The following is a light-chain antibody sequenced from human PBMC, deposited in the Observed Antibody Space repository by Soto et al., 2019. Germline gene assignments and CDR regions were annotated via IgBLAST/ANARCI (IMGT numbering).Light chain of an antibody. CDR1: QGIRIE. CDR2: GAS. CDR3: LQDYDYPRT. V-gene: IGKV1-6*01. J-gene: IGKJ1*01. Sequence: ATQMTQSPSSLSASVGDRVTIACRASQGIRIELGWYQQKPGEAPKLLIYGASTLQSGVPSRFSGSGSGTDFTLTISSLQPEDFATYYCLQDYDYPRTFGQGTKVEMK.